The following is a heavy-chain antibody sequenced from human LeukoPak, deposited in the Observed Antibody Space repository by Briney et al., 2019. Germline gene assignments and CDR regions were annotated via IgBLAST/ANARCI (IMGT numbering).Heavy chain of an antibody. Sequence: ASETLSLTCTVSGYSISSGYYWGWIRQPPGKGLEWIGSIYHSGSTYYNPSLKSRVTISVDTSKNQFSLKLSSVTAADTAVYYCARDIVGAQDYWGQGTLVTVSS. CDR1: GYSISSGYY. V-gene: IGHV4-38-2*02. J-gene: IGHJ4*02. CDR3: ARDIVGAQDY. D-gene: IGHD1-26*01. CDR2: IYHSGST.